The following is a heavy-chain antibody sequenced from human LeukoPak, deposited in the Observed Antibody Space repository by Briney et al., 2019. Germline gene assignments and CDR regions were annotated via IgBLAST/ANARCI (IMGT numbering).Heavy chain of an antibody. Sequence: SETLSLTCAVSGGSFSGYYWTWIRQPPGKGLEWIGEINHSGSANYNPSLRSRVTISVDTSKNQFSLKLSSVTAADTAVYYCAREYSSSSGKTFDIWGQGTMVTVSS. V-gene: IGHV4-34*01. CDR2: INHSGSA. J-gene: IGHJ3*02. CDR1: GGSFSGYY. D-gene: IGHD6-6*01. CDR3: AREYSSSSGKTFDI.